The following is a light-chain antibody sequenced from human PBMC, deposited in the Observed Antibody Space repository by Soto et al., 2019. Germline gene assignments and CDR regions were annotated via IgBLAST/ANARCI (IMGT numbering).Light chain of an antibody. CDR2: DAT. CDR1: QLVNSW. V-gene: IGKV1-5*01. CDR3: QQYNSYWT. J-gene: IGKJ1*01. Sequence: DVQMTQSPSTLSASVGDRVTITCRASQLVNSWLAWYQQKPGRAPKLLIYDATSLESGVPSRFSGSRSGTEFTLTTSSLQPDDSAAYYCQQYNSYWTFGQGTRVEIK.